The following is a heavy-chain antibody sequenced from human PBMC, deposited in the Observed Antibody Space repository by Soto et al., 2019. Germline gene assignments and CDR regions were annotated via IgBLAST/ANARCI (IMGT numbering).Heavy chain of an antibody. CDR3: ARPPGSGTRFAN. CDR2: IYPGYSDI. D-gene: IGHD2-15*01. CDR1: GYSFADSW. J-gene: IGHJ4*02. V-gene: IGHV5-51*01. Sequence: GESLKISCQGSGYSFADSWIGWVRQVPGRGLEWVGIIYPGYSDIRYRPSFQGRVTISADKSVNTAYLQWSSLRASDAAIYDCARPPGSGTRFANWGQGTPVTVSS.